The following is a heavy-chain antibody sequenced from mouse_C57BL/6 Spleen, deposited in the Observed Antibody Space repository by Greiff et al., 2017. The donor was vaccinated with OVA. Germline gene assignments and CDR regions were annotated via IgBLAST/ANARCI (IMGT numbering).Heavy chain of an antibody. CDR2: IYPGDGDT. Sequence: VQLQQSGAELVKPGASVKISCKASGYAFSSYWMNWVKQRPGKGLEWIGQIYPGDGDTNYNGKFKGKATLTADKSSSTAYMQLSRLTSEDSAVYFCARSEGAPGYFDYWGQGTTLTVSS. D-gene: IGHD1-3*01. J-gene: IGHJ2*01. V-gene: IGHV1-80*01. CDR1: GYAFSSYW. CDR3: ARSEGAPGYFDY.